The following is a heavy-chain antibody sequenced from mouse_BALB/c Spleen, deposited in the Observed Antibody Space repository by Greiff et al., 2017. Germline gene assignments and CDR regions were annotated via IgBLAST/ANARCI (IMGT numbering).Heavy chain of an antibody. CDR2: INPSTGYT. Sequence: QVQLQQSGAELAKPGASVKMSCKASGYTFTSYWMHWVKQRPGQGLEWIGYINPSTGYTEYNQKFKDKATLTADKSSSTAYLQLSSLTSEDSAVYYCERLGLMIRVSFAYWGQGTLVTVSA. J-gene: IGHJ3*01. D-gene: IGHD2-4*01. CDR1: GYTFTSYW. CDR3: ERLGLMIRVSFAY. V-gene: IGHV1-7*01.